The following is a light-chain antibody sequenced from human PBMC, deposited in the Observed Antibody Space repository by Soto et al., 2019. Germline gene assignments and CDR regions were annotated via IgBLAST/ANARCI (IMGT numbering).Light chain of an antibody. V-gene: IGKV3-15*01. CDR1: QSVSST. CDR2: GGS. Sequence: EIVMMQSPATLSVSPWERATLSCRASQSVSSTLPWYQQKPGQAPRLFMDGGSPRAIGIAARFSGSESGTGSALMIISLQSKDFEVCCCQHYHNWPRTFCQGAKVDIK. CDR3: QHYHNWPRT. J-gene: IGKJ1*01.